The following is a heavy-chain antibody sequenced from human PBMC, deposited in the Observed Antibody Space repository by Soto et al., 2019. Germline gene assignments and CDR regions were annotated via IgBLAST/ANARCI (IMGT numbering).Heavy chain of an antibody. J-gene: IGHJ6*02. D-gene: IGHD3-22*01. V-gene: IGHV3-7*01. Sequence: GGSLRLSCAASGFPFRIYSMSLVRHAPGKGLEWVADIKQDGGEKDYVDSVRGRFTISRDNARNSLYLQMSSLRADDTAVYHCARVRPPDYQDSSGYYYYNYGLDAWGQGTTVTVSS. CDR3: ARVRPPDYQDSSGYYYYNYGLDA. CDR1: GFPFRIYS. CDR2: IKQDGGEK.